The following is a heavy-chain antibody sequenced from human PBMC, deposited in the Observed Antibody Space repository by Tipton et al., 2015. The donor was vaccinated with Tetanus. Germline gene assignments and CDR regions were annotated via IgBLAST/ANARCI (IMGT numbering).Heavy chain of an antibody. J-gene: IGHJ4*02. CDR3: VRGRGLGAYSFGFEY. CDR1: GGLITTGGYS. V-gene: IGHV4-30-2*01. Sequence: TLSLTCALSGGLITTGGYSWGWIRQTPGQGLEWIGYIYQTDSTYYNPSLRSRLTISISGSKNQFSLKLTSVTAADTAVYYCVRGRGLGAYSFGFEYWGQGAQVIVSS. D-gene: IGHD5-18*01. CDR2: IYQTDST.